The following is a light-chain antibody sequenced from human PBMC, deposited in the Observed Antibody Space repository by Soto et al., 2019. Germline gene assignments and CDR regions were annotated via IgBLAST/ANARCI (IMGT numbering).Light chain of an antibody. CDR2: GAS. CDR3: QQRTDRPPWT. CDR1: QSVSNDF. V-gene: IGKV3D-20*02. J-gene: IGKJ1*01. Sequence: EIVLTQSPGILSLSPGERATLSCRASQSVSNDFLAWYQQKPGQAPRLLIYGASTRATDVPDRFSGSGSGADFTLSISSLEPEDFAVYYCQQRTDRPPWTFGQGTKVEIK.